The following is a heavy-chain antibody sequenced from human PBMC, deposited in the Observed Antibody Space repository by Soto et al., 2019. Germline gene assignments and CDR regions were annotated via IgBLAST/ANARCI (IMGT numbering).Heavy chain of an antibody. CDR1: GYTFTGYY. D-gene: IGHD6-13*01. CDR3: ARAVSWTYYYYYGMDV. CDR2: INPNSGGT. V-gene: IGHV1-2*02. Sequence: GASVKVSCKASGYTFTGYYMHWVRQAPGQGLEWMGWINPNSGGTNYAQKFQGRVTMTRDTSISTAYMGLSRLRSDDTAVYYCARAVSWTYYYYYGMDVWGQGTTVTVSS. J-gene: IGHJ6*02.